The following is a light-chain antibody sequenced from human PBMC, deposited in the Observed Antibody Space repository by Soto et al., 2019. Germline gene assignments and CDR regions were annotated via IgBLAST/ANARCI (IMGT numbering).Light chain of an antibody. CDR1: SSDVGGYNY. CDR2: DVS. CDR3: SSYAGSNNYV. J-gene: IGLJ1*01. V-gene: IGLV2-8*01. Sequence: QSALTQPPSASGSPGQSVTISCTGTSSDVGGYNYVSWYQHHPGKAPKLMIYDVSKRPSGVPDRFSGSKSGNTASLTVSGLQAEDEADCYCSSYAGSNNYVFGTGTKLTVL.